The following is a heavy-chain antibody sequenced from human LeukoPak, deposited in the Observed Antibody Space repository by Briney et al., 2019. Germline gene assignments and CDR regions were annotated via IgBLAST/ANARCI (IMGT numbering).Heavy chain of an antibody. CDR3: ANRYSGSLPFDY. CDR2: IYYSGST. CDR1: GGSISSSSYY. J-gene: IGHJ4*02. Sequence: SETLSLTCTVSGGSISSSSYYWGWIRQPPGKGLEWIGSIYYSGSTYYNPSLKSRVTISVDTSKNQFSLKLSSVTAADTAVYYCANRYSGSLPFDYWGQGTLVTVSS. D-gene: IGHD1-26*01. V-gene: IGHV4-39*07.